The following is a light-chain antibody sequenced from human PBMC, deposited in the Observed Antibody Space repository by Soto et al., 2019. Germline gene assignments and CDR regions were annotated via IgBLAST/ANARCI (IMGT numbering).Light chain of an antibody. J-gene: IGLJ2*01. CDR1: SSNIGSNT. V-gene: IGLV1-44*01. Sequence: QSVLTQPPSASGTPGQRVTISCSGSSSNIGSNTVNWYQQLPGTAPKLLIYSNNQRPSGVPDRFSGSKSDTSASLAISGLQSEDEADYYCAAWDDSLIAVVFGGGTKLTVL. CDR3: AAWDDSLIAVV. CDR2: SNN.